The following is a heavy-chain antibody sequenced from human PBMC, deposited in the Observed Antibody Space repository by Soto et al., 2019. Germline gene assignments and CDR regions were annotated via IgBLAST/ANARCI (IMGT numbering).Heavy chain of an antibody. J-gene: IGHJ4*02. D-gene: IGHD6-13*01. CDR1: GFSLSSSVGA. CDR2: IYWADDK. V-gene: IGHV2-5*02. CDR3: AHATPHKISRWFFDF. Sequence: QITLKESGPMLIRPTQTLTLTCTLSGFSLSSSVGAVGWIRQPTGKALEWLALIYWADDKAYSQSLKNTLTITKVTAKSQVVITMTTEGPVHAGTYCYAHATPHKISRWFFDFWGLGPLVTVSS.